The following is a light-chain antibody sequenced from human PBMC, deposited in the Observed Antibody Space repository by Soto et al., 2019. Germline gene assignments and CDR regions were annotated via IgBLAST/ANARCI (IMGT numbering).Light chain of an antibody. CDR1: QSINNN. CDR2: AAS. Sequence: DIQMTQSPSSLSASVGDRDTITCRVSQSINNNLNWYQQKRGKAPTVLVYAASSLPSGVPSRFSGSGSGTEFTLTIRGLQPADSASYFCPQSYNTPLSLGHGTTVEI. CDR3: PQSYNTPLS. J-gene: IGKJ1*01. V-gene: IGKV1-39*01.